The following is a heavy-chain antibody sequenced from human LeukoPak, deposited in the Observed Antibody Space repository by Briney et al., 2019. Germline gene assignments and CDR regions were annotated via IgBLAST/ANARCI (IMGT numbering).Heavy chain of an antibody. J-gene: IGHJ5*02. CDR2: IYYTGNT. V-gene: IGHV4-39*07. Sequence: SETLSLTCSVSGDSITGYYWGWIRQPPGKGLEWIGNIYYTGNTYYNSSLKSRVTISLDTSKNQFSLKLSSVTAADTAVYYCARVAFGVTDPWGQGTLVTVSS. D-gene: IGHD3-3*01. CDR1: GDSITGYY. CDR3: ARVAFGVTDP.